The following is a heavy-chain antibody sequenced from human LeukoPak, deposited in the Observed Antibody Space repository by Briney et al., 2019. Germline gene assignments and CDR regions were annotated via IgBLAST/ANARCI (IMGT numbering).Heavy chain of an antibody. D-gene: IGHD6-13*01. V-gene: IGHV4-30-2*01. CDR2: IYHSGST. J-gene: IGHJ5*02. Sequence: SETLSLTCAVSGGSISSGGYSWSWIRQPPGKGLEWIGYIYHSGSTYYNPSIKSRVTISVDMSKNQFSLKLSSVTAADTAVYYCARVVAAAGTFIWFDPWGQGTLVTVSS. CDR1: GGSISSGGYS. CDR3: ARVVAAAGTFIWFDP.